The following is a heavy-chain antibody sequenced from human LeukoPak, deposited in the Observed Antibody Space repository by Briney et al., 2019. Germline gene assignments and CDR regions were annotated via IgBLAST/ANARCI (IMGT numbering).Heavy chain of an antibody. Sequence: SETLSLTCTVSGGSISSYYWSWIRQPPGKGLEWIGYIYYNGSTNYNPSLKSRVTISVDTSKNQFSLKLSSVTAADTAVYYCAREISAAAGPSYYYYMDVWGKGTTVTVSS. CDR2: IYYNGST. V-gene: IGHV4-59*01. J-gene: IGHJ6*03. D-gene: IGHD6-13*01. CDR1: GGSISSYY. CDR3: AREISAAAGPSYYYYMDV.